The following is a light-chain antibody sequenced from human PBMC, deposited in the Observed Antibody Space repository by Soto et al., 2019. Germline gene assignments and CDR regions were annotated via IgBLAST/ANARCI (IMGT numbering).Light chain of an antibody. CDR2: DVS. CDR3: SSYTSTNTLVI. CDR1: MRDVGAYNL. Sequence: QSALTQPASVSGSPGQSITISCAGTMRDVGAYNLVSWYQQHPGKAPKLLIYDVSHRPSVVSSRFSGSKSGNTASLAISGLQAEDEADYYCSSYTSTNTLVIFGGGTKVTVL. V-gene: IGLV2-14*03. J-gene: IGLJ2*01.